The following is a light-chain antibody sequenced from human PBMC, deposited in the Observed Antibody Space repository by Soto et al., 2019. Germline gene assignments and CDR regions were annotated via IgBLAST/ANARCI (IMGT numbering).Light chain of an antibody. J-gene: IGKJ1*01. CDR3: QQYDSTTRT. Sequence: EIVLTQSPGTLSLSPGESATISCRASQSISTSYLAWYQQKPGQAPRLLIYGASSRAPGIPARLSGSGSGTDFTLTIGRLEAEDFVVYYCQQYDSTTRTFGQGTKVEI. CDR2: GAS. V-gene: IGKV3-20*01. CDR1: QSISTSY.